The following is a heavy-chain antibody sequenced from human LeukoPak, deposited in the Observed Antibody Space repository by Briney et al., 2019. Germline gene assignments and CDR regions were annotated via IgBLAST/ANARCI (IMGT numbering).Heavy chain of an antibody. CDR2: IYHSGST. V-gene: IGHV4-4*02. J-gene: IGHJ5*02. CDR3: AQIAAAGYNWFDP. Sequence: SETLSLTCAVSGGSISSSNWWSWVRQPPGKGLEWIGEIYHSGSTNYNPSLKSRVTISVDKSKNQFSLKLSSVTAADTAVYYCAQIAAAGYNWFDPWGQGTLVTVSS. CDR1: GGSISSSNW. D-gene: IGHD6-13*01.